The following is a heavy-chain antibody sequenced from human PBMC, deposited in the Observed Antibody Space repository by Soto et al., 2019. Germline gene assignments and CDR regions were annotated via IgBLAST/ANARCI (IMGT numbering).Heavy chain of an antibody. CDR3: ARELRYTETFDY. J-gene: IGHJ4*02. V-gene: IGHV4-39*01. CDR2: IYYSGST. CDR1: GGSISSSSYY. D-gene: IGHD1-7*01. Sequence: QLQLQESGPGLVKPSETLSLTCTVSGGSISSSSYYWGWIRQPPGKGLEWIGSIYYSGSTYYNPSLKSRVTISVDRATNQFSRKLSSVTAADTAVYYCARELRYTETFDYWGQGTLVAVSS.